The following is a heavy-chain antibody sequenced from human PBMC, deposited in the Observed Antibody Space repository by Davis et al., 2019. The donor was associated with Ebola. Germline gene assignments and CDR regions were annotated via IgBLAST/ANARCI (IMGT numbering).Heavy chain of an antibody. Sequence: QVSCQGSGYSFTSYWIGWVRQMPGKGLEWMGIIYPGDSDTSYSPSFQGQVTISAAKSISTAYLQWSSLKASDTAMYYCARRGGGSSWYWFDPWGQGTLVTVSS. V-gene: IGHV5-51*01. D-gene: IGHD6-13*01. CDR3: ARRGGGSSWYWFDP. CDR1: GYSFTSYW. J-gene: IGHJ5*02. CDR2: IYPGDSDT.